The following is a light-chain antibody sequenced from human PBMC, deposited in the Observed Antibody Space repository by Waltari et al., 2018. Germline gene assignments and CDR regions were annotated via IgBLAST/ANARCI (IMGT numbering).Light chain of an antibody. CDR2: AAS. Sequence: AIRMTQSPSSFSASTGARVTITCRASQGMSSYLAWYQQEPGKAPKLLIYAASTLQRVVPSRFSGSGSVTDFTLTISCLQSEDFATYYCQQYYSYPPTFGGGTKVEIK. CDR1: QGMSSY. J-gene: IGKJ4*01. V-gene: IGKV1-8*01. CDR3: QQYYSYPPT.